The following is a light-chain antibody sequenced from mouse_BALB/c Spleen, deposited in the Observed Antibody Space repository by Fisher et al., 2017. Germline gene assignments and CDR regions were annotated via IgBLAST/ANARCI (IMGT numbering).Light chain of an antibody. CDR1: SSVSY. Sequence: IVMTQSTAIMSASPGEKVTMTCSASSSVSYMHWFQQKPGTSPKLWIYSTSNLASGVPARFSGSGSGTSYSLTISRMEAEDAATYYCQQGSSIPRMYTFGGGTKLEIK. J-gene: IGKJ2*01. CDR3: QQGSSIPRMYT. CDR2: STS. V-gene: IGKV4-57*01.